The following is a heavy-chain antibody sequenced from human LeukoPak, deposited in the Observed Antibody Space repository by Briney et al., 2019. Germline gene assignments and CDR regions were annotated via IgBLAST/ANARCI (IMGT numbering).Heavy chain of an antibody. D-gene: IGHD6-19*01. CDR3: ATSTGWRSDY. CDR2: IREDGSEK. J-gene: IGHJ4*02. CDR1: GFTLSNYW. Sequence: PGVSLRLSCAASGFTLSNYWMSWVRQAPGKGLEWVANIREDGSEKYYVDSVKGRFTISRDNAKNSLYLQMSSLRAEDTAVYYCATSTGWRSDYWGQGTLVTVSS. V-gene: IGHV3-7*01.